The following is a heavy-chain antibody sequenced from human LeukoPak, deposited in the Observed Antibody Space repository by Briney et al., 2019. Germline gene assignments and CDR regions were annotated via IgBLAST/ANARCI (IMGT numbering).Heavy chain of an antibody. Sequence: GESLKISCEGSGYSFSNYWIGWVRQMPGKGLEWMGIIYPGDYETRYSPSFQGLVTLSVDKFISTAYLQCSSLKASDTAMYYCASPPGYCGNDCSFAHWGQGTLVTVSS. CDR1: GYSFSNYW. J-gene: IGHJ4*02. CDR2: IYPGDYET. CDR3: ASPPGYCGNDCSFAH. V-gene: IGHV5-51*01. D-gene: IGHD2-21*02.